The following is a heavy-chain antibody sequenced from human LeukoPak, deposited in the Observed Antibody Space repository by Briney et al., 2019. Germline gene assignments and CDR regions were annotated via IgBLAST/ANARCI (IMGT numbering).Heavy chain of an antibody. V-gene: IGHV4-39*01. CDR3: ARRRYFDGSGYLE. CDR1: GDSVSRSDSY. CDR2: IYYSGRT. D-gene: IGHD3-22*01. Sequence: SETLSLTCSVSGDSVSRSDSYWDWIRQPPGKGLEWIGTIYYSGRTDYSPSLRSRVTMSVDPSNNQFSLTLRSVTAADTALYYCARRRYFDGSGYLEWGQGTLLSVSS. J-gene: IGHJ1*01.